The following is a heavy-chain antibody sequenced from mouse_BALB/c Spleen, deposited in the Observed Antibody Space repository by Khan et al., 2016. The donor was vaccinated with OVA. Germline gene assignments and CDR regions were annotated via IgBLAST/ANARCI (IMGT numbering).Heavy chain of an antibody. J-gene: IGHJ4*01. Sequence: QVQLKESGPGLVAPSQSLSITCTVSGFSLTGYGVNWVRQPPGKGLEWLGMIWGDGSTDYNSALKSRLSISKDNSKRQVFLKMNSLQTDDTAGYYVARAYYGNYGEDMDYWGQGTSVTVSS. D-gene: IGHD2-10*01. CDR1: GFSLTGYG. CDR3: ARAYYGNYGEDMDY. CDR2: IWGDGST. V-gene: IGHV2-6-7*01.